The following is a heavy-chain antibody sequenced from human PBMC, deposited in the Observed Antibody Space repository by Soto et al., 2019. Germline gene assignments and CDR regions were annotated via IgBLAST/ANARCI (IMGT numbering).Heavy chain of an antibody. J-gene: IGHJ4*02. V-gene: IGHV4-61*01. D-gene: IGHD3-22*01. CDR3: VRHHDSSGYFDY. CDR2: VYRSGST. Sequence: SETLSLTCSVSGVSVSIGNYYWSWIRQPPGKGLEYIGYVYRSGSTNYNASLKSRVTILIDTSKNQFSLKVTSVTAADTAVYYCVRHHDSSGYFDYWGQGNLVTVSS. CDR1: GVSVSIGNYY.